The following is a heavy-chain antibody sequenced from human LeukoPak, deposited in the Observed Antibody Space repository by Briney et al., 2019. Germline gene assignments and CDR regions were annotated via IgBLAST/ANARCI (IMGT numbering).Heavy chain of an antibody. J-gene: IGHJ4*02. CDR3: ARENELSGSYYNGPDY. CDR1: GFTFSSYG. D-gene: IGHD3-10*01. Sequence: TGGSLRLSCAASGFTFSSYGMHWVRQAPGKGLEWVAFIRYDGSNKYYADSVKGRFTISRDNSKNTLYLQMNSLRAEDTAVYYCARENELSGSYYNGPDYWGQGTLVTVSS. CDR2: IRYDGSNK. V-gene: IGHV3-30*02.